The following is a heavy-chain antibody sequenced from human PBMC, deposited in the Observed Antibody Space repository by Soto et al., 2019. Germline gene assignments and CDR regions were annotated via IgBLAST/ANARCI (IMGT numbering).Heavy chain of an antibody. CDR3: AREGGDIVVVPAARYYYYYGMDV. V-gene: IGHV1-69*06. CDR1: GGTFSSYA. Sequence: QVQLVQSGAEVKKPGSSVKVSCKASGGTFSSYAISWVRQAPGQGLEWMGGIIPIFGTANYAQKFQGRVTITGDKSTSTAYMELSSLRSEDTAVYYCAREGGDIVVVPAARYYYYYGMDVWGQGTTVTVSS. CDR2: IIPIFGTA. J-gene: IGHJ6*02. D-gene: IGHD2-2*01.